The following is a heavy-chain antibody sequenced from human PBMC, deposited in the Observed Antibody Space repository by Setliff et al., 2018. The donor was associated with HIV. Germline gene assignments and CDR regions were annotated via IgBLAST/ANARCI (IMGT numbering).Heavy chain of an antibody. J-gene: IGHJ4*02. D-gene: IGHD3-22*01. Sequence: ASVKVSCKASRYTFTDYYMHWVRQAPGQGLEWMGWINPNNGDTNYAQHFQDRVSMTRDTSISTVYMELSRLGSDDTAVYYCARAYDTSGDMDFWGQGTLVTVSS. CDR2: INPNNGDT. V-gene: IGHV1-2*02. CDR1: RYTFTDYY. CDR3: ARAYDTSGDMDF.